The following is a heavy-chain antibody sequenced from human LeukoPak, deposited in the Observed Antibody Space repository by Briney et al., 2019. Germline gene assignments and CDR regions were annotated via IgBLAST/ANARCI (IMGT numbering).Heavy chain of an antibody. CDR3: ARGAPLQLVLYAFDI. V-gene: IGHV1-46*01. CDR1: GYTFTSYY. D-gene: IGHD6-6*01. Sequence: ASVKVSCKASGYTFTSYYMHWVRQAPGQGLEWMGIINPSGGSTSYAQKFQGRVTMTRDTSISTAYMELSRLRSDDTAVYYCARGAPLQLVLYAFDIWGQGTMVTVSS. J-gene: IGHJ3*02. CDR2: INPSGGST.